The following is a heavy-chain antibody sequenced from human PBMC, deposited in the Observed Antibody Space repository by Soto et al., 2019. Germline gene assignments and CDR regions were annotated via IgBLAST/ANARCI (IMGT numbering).Heavy chain of an antibody. J-gene: IGHJ4*02. D-gene: IGHD4-4*01. V-gene: IGHV3-30*18. CDR2: ISNDGTNK. CDR3: AKGGNSEFDY. Sequence: SLRLSCAASGFIFSTYGMYWVRQAPGKGLEWVTGISNDGTNKYYVDSVKGRFTISRDNSKNTLYLQMNSLRAEDTAVYYCAKGGNSEFDYWGQGTQVTVSS. CDR1: GFIFSTYG.